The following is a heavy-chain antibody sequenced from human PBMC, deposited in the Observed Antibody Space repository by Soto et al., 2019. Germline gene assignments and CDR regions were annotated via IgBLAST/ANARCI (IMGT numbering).Heavy chain of an antibody. CDR1: GGSISSSNW. Sequence: SETLSLTCAVSGGSISSSNWWSWVRQPPGKGLEWIGEIYHSGSTNYNPSLKSRVTISVDKSKNQFSLKLSSVTAADTAVYYCERENIVVVPAAISEWGQGNLVTVS. CDR3: ERENIVVVPAAISE. J-gene: IGHJ4*02. V-gene: IGHV4-4*02. D-gene: IGHD2-2*01. CDR2: IYHSGST.